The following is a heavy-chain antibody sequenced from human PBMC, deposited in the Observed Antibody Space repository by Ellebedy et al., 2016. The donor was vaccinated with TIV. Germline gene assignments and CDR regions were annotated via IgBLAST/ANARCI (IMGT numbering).Heavy chain of an antibody. J-gene: IGHJ6*03. V-gene: IGHV1-2*02. CDR1: AYTFTGDY. CDR3: ARTMSGGYYYYMDV. CDR2: INPNSGGT. D-gene: IGHD3-16*01. Sequence: ASVKVSXXASAYTFTGDYMHWVRQAPGQGLEWMGWINPNSGGTNYAQKFQGRVTMTRDTSISTAYMELSRLRSDDTAVYYCARTMSGGYYYYMDVWGKGTTVTVSS.